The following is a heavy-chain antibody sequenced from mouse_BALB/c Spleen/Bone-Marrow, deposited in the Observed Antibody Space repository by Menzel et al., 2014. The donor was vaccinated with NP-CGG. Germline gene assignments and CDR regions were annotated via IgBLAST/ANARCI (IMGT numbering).Heavy chain of an antibody. J-gene: IGHJ3*01. CDR1: GFTFTDYY. CDR2: IRNKANGYTT. Sequence: EVHLVESGGGLVQPGGSLRLSCATSGFTFTDYYMSWVRQPPGKALEWLGFIRNKANGYTTEYSASVKGRFTISRDNSQSIPYLQMNTLRAEDSATYYCAGDGSWFAYWGQGTLVTVSA. CDR3: AGDGSWFAY. V-gene: IGHV7-3*02.